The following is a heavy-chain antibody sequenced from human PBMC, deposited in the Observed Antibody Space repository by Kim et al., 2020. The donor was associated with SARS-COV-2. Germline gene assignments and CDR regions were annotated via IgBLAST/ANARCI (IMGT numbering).Heavy chain of an antibody. Sequence: DSGKGRFTISRDNSKNTLYLQMNRLRAEDTAVYYCARDIRFGELQDTFDYWGQGTLVTVSS. CDR3: ARDIRFGELQDTFDY. V-gene: IGHV3-30*07. D-gene: IGHD3-10*01. J-gene: IGHJ4*02.